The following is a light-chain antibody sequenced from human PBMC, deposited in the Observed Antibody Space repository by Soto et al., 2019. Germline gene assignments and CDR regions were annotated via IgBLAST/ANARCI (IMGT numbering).Light chain of an antibody. J-gene: IGKJ1*01. CDR1: QSISRY. CDR2: AAS. Sequence: DIQMTQSPSSLSASVGDRVTITCRASQSISRYLNWYQQKPGKAPKLLIYAASSLQSGVPSRFSGSGSATDFTLTISSLQPEDFATYYCQQSYSTLPWTFGQGTKVEIK. CDR3: QQSYSTLPWT. V-gene: IGKV1-39*01.